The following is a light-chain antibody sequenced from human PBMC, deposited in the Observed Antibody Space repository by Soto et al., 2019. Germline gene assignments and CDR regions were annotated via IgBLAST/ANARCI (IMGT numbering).Light chain of an antibody. CDR2: DNE. CDR1: RSNIGYNY. V-gene: IGLV1-51*01. CDR3: GTWDTSLSAYV. J-gene: IGLJ1*01. Sequence: QSVLTQPPSVSAASAQKVTISCSGSRSNIGYNYVSWYQLLPGAAPKLLISDNERRPSGIPDRFSGSKSGTTATLAIAGRQTADEAEYYCGTWDTSLSAYVFAAGTKVTVL.